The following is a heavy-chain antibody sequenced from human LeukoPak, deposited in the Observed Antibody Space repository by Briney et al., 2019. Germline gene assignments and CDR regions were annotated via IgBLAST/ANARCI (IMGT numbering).Heavy chain of an antibody. D-gene: IGHD3-22*01. V-gene: IGHV1-2*02. J-gene: IGHJ3*02. CDR1: GYTFTGYY. CDR2: INPNSGGT. Sequence: ASVKVSCKVSGYTFTGYYMHWVRQAPGQGLECMGWINPNSGGTNYAQKFQGRVTMTRDTSISTAYMELSRLRSDDTAVYYCARSASSGYYFDAFDIWGQGTMVTVSS. CDR3: ARSASSGYYFDAFDI.